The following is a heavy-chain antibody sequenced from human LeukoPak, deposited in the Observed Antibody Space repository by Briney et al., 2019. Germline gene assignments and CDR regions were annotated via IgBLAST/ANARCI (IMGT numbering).Heavy chain of an antibody. CDR3: AREEVVKNAFDI. CDR2: ISSSSSYI. Sequence: PGGSLRLSCAASGFTFSSYSMNWVRQAPGKGLEWVSSISSSSSYIYYADSVKGRFTISRDNSKNTLYLQMNSLRAEDTAVYYCAREEVVKNAFDIWGQGTMVTVSS. D-gene: IGHD3-22*01. CDR1: GFTFSSYS. J-gene: IGHJ3*02. V-gene: IGHV3-21*01.